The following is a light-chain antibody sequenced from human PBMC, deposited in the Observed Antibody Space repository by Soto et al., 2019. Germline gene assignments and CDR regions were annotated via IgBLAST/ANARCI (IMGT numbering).Light chain of an antibody. CDR2: GAS. CDR3: QQYNKWPQT. V-gene: IGKV3-15*01. Sequence: EIVMTQSPATLSLCPGERAALSCRASQSVTTNLAWYRQKPGQAPRLLIYGASTRATDIPARFSGSGSGTEFTLTISSLQSEDFAIYYCQQYNKWPQTFGQGTKVEIK. CDR1: QSVTTN. J-gene: IGKJ1*01.